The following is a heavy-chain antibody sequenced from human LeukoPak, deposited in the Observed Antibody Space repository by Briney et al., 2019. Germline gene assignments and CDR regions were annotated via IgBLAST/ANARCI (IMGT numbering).Heavy chain of an antibody. Sequence: ASLKVSCTVSGDTLTELSMHWVRQAPGKGLEWMGCFYPEDGETIYAKKFQGRVTMTEDTSTDTAYMELSSLRSEDTAVYYCATEGFRGRSTSSYGGENWFDPWGQGTLVTVSS. D-gene: IGHD2-2*01. CDR3: ATEGFRGRSTSSYGGENWFDP. CDR1: GDTLTELS. V-gene: IGHV1-24*01. J-gene: IGHJ5*02. CDR2: FYPEDGET.